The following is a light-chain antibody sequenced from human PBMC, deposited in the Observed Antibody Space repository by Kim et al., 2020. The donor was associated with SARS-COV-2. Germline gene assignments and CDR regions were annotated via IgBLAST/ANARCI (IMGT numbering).Light chain of an antibody. CDR2: QDS. Sequence: SYELTQPPSVSVSPGQTASITCSGDKLGDKYACWYQQKPGQSPVLVIYQDSKRPSGIPERFSGSNSGNTATLTFSGTQAMDEADYYCQAWDSSPLFGGGT. V-gene: IGLV3-1*01. J-gene: IGLJ2*01. CDR1: KLGDKY. CDR3: QAWDSSPL.